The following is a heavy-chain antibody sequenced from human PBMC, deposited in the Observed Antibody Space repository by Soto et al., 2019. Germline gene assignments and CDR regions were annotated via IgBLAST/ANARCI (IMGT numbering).Heavy chain of an antibody. Sequence: EVQLVESGGGLVQPGGSLRLSCVASGFSFGSSWMTWVRQAPGKGLEWVANIKKDGSQISYLDSVRGRFTISRDNAKNSLSLQMNSLRAEDTALYYCARDVSAGSSSLYLDAFDIWGQGTMVTVSS. CDR2: IKKDGSQI. J-gene: IGHJ3*02. V-gene: IGHV3-7*05. D-gene: IGHD6-13*01. CDR1: GFSFGSSW. CDR3: ARDVSAGSSSLYLDAFDI.